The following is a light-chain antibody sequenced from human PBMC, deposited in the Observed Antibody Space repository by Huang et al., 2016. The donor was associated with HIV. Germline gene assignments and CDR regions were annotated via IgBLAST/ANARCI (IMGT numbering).Light chain of an antibody. J-gene: IGKJ2*01. V-gene: IGKV1-5*03. Sequence: DIQMTQSPSTLSASVGDRVTSTCRASQSIPNYVSWYQQKPGKVPKVLIYRASSLESGVPSRFSGSGSGAEFTLTISSLQPDDFATYYCQQYNSYAYTFGQGTKLEIK. CDR3: QQYNSYAYT. CDR1: QSIPNY. CDR2: RAS.